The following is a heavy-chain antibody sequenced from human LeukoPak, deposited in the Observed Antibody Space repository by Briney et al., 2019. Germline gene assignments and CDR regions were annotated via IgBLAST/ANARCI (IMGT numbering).Heavy chain of an antibody. CDR3: ARVLRGGFGY. J-gene: IGHJ4*02. CDR1: GGSISSYY. Sequence: SETLSLTCTVSGGSISSYYWSWLRQPPGKGLEWIGYIYYSGSTNYNPSLKSRVTISVDTSKNQFSLKLSSVTAADTAVYYCARVLRGGFGYWGQGTLVTVSS. D-gene: IGHD3-10*01. V-gene: IGHV4-59*01. CDR2: IYYSGST.